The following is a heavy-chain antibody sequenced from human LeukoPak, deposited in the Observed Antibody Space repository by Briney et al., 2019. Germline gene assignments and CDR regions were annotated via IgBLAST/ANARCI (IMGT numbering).Heavy chain of an antibody. D-gene: IGHD2-2*01. V-gene: IGHV3-48*03. CDR3: ARDPSDCSSTSCYGNY. Sequence: GGSLRLSCAVSGFTFSSYEMNWVRQAPGKGLGWDSFISSSGSTIYYADSVKGRFTISRDNAKNSLYLQMNSLRAEDTAVYYCARDPSDCSSTSCYGNYWGQGTLVTVSS. CDR1: GFTFSSYE. CDR2: ISSSGSTI. J-gene: IGHJ4*02.